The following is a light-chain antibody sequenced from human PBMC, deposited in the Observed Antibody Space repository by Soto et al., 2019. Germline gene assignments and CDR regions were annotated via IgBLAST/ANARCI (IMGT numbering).Light chain of an antibody. Sequence: DIQMTQSPSTLSASVGDRVTITCRASQSISSWLAWYQQKPGKAPKLLIYKASSLESGVPSRFSGSGSGTEFTLPISSLQPDDFATYYCQQYNSDSRTFGQGTKSGNQT. J-gene: IGKJ1*01. CDR2: KAS. CDR3: QQYNSDSRT. CDR1: QSISSW. V-gene: IGKV1-5*03.